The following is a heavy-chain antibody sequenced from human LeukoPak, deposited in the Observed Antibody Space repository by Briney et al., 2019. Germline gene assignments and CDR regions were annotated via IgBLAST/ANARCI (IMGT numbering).Heavy chain of an antibody. D-gene: IGHD2-8*01. CDR3: ARVGILYPGDYYYGMDV. CDR1: GAFISSYY. CDR2: IYYSGST. V-gene: IGHV4-59*01. J-gene: IGHJ6*02. Sequence: SETLSLTCTVSGAFISSYYWNWLRQPPGKGLEWIGYIYYSGSTNYNPSLKSRVTISVDTSKNQFSLKLSSVTAADTAVYYCARVGILYPGDYYYGMDVWGQGTTVTVSS.